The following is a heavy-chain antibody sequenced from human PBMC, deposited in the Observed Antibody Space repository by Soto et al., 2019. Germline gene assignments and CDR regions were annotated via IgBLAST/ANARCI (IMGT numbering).Heavy chain of an antibody. J-gene: IGHJ4*02. CDR1: GGSFRGYY. D-gene: IGHD3-16*02. CDR3: ARGQNMITFGGVIVNVSFDY. V-gene: IGHV4-34*01. CDR2: INHSGST. Sequence: PSETLSLTCAVYGGSFRGYYWSWIRQPPGKGLEWIGEINHSGSTNYNPSLKSRVTISVDTSKNQFSLKLSSVTAADTAVYYCARGQNMITFGGVIVNVSFDYWGQGTLVTVSS.